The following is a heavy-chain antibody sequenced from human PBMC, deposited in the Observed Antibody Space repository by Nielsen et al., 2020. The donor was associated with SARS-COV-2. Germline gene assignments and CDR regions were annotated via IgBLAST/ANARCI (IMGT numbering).Heavy chain of an antibody. J-gene: IGHJ4*02. Sequence: GESLKISCAASGFSFSDSGMHWVRQASGKGLEWVGRIRSKTHSYETVYAASVRDRFTISRDDSKNTAYLQMNSLKTEDTAVYYCARISDSAWYFDYWGQGTLVTVSS. V-gene: IGHV3-73*01. D-gene: IGHD2-21*02. CDR3: ARISDSAWYFDY. CDR1: GFSFSDSG. CDR2: IRSKTHSYET.